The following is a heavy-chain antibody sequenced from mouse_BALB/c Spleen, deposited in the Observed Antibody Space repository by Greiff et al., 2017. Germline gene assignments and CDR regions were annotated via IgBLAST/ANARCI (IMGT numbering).Heavy chain of an antibody. V-gene: IGHV5-6-2*01. Sequence: DVMLVESGGGLVKLGGSLKLSCAASGFTFSSYYMSWVRQTPEKRLELVAAINSNGGSTYYPDTVKGRFTISRDNAKNTLYLQMSSLKSEDTALYYCARRNPSWFAYWGQGTLVTVSA. CDR1: GFTFSSYY. CDR2: INSNGGST. J-gene: IGHJ3*01. CDR3: ARRNPSWFAY.